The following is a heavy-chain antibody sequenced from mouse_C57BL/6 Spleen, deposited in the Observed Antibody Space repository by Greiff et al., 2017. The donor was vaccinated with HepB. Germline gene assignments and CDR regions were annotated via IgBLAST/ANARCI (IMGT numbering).Heavy chain of an antibody. J-gene: IGHJ2*01. Sequence: VQLQQSGAELARPGASVKLSCKASGYTFTSYGISWAKQRTGQGLEWIGEIYPRSGNTYYNEKFKGKATLTADKSSSTAYMELRSLTSEDSAVYFCARRDYYGSSWGFDYWGQGTTLTVSS. D-gene: IGHD1-1*01. CDR2: IYPRSGNT. CDR1: GYTFTSYG. CDR3: ARRDYYGSSWGFDY. V-gene: IGHV1-81*01.